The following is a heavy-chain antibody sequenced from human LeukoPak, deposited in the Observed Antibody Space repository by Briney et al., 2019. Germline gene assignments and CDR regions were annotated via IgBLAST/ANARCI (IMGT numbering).Heavy chain of an antibody. J-gene: IGHJ4*02. CDR3: ARGVDYGDYS. Sequence: SETLSLTCAVYGGSFSGYYWSWIRQPPGKGLEWIGEINHSGSTNYNPSLKSRVTISVDTSKNQFSLKLSSVTAADTAVYYCARGVDYGDYSWGQGTLVTVSS. V-gene: IGHV4-34*01. CDR1: GGSFSGYY. D-gene: IGHD4-17*01. CDR2: INHSGST.